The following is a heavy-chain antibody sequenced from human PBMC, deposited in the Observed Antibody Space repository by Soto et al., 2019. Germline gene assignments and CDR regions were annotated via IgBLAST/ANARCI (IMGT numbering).Heavy chain of an antibody. CDR2: ISYDGSNK. V-gene: IGHV3-30*18. D-gene: IGHD3-16*01. CDR1: GFTFSTYG. CDR3: AKGHYALFFNDTATSEIYTLALHDALPIVSGGSLRLSCAASGFNFSSYGMH. Sequence: GGSLRLSCAASGFTFSTYGMHWVRQAPGEGRERRAAISYDGSNKYYSDSVQGRFTISRDNSKNTLYLQMDSLRAEDTAVYYCAKGHYALFFNDTATSEIYTLALHDALPIVSGGSLRLSCAASGFNFSSYGMHW. J-gene: IGHJ1*01.